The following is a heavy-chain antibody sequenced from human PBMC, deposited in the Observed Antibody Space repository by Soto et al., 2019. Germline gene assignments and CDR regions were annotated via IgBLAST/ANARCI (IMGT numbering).Heavy chain of an antibody. CDR3: ARGPSPVLRFLEWFPMDV. CDR2: MNPNSGNT. V-gene: IGHV1-8*01. J-gene: IGHJ6*02. D-gene: IGHD3-3*01. Sequence: LKVSCKASGYTFTSYDINWVRQATGQGLEWMGWMNPNSGNTGYAQKFQGRVTMTRNTSISTAYMELSSLRSEDTAVYYCARGPSPVLRFLEWFPMDVWGQGTTVTVSS. CDR1: GYTFTSYD.